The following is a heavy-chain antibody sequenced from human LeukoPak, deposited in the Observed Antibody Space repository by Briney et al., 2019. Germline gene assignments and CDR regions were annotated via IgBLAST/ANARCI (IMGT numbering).Heavy chain of an antibody. D-gene: IGHD5-18*01. Sequence: GRSLTLSCAASGFTFSAYDMHWVRQAPGKGLEWVAVIPYDGSNNYYADSVKGRFTITRDNSKNTLYLQMNSLRAEDTAVYCCAKERLTGYSYGNFYSWGQGTLVTVPS. V-gene: IGHV3-30*18. J-gene: IGHJ4*02. CDR2: IPYDGSNN. CDR3: AKERLTGYSYGNFYS. CDR1: GFTFSAYD.